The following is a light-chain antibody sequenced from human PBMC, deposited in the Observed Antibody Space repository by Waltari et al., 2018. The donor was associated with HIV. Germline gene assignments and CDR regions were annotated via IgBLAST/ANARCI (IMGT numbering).Light chain of an antibody. CDR3: QQYNDWPPLYT. CDR2: GAS. Sequence: EIVMTQSPATLSVSPGERVTLSCRASQSVSDNLAWYQQQPGQAPRLLIYGASTTATGIPARFSGSGSGTEFTLTISSLQSEDFAVYYCQQYNDWPPLYTFGQGTKVEIK. J-gene: IGKJ2*01. CDR1: QSVSDN. V-gene: IGKV3-15*01.